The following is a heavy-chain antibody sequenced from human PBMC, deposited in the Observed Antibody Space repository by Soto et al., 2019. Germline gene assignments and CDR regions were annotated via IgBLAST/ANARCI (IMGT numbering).Heavy chain of an antibody. V-gene: IGHV3-66*01. J-gene: IGHJ6*02. CDR3: ARDNYDFWSGYGYGMDV. Sequence: GSLRLSCAASGFTVSSNYMSWVRQAPGKGLEWVSVIYDGGSKYYADSVKGRFTISRDNSKNTLYLQMNSMRAEDTAVYYCARDNYDFWSGYGYGMDVWGQGTTVTVSS. CDR2: IYDGGSK. CDR1: GFTVSSNY. D-gene: IGHD3-3*01.